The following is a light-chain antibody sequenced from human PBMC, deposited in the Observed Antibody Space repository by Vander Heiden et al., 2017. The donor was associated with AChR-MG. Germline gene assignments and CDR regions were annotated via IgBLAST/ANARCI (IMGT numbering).Light chain of an antibody. CDR2: DTS. CDR3: QHRSCWPPYP. V-gene: IGKV3-11*01. Sequence: EIVLTQSPATLSLSPGDTAALSCRASENIDRYIVWYQHKPGQSPRLLITDTSNRATGTPPRFSGSGSGTDFTLTISSLEPEDFAVYYCQHRSCWPPYPFGPGTRLEI. CDR1: ENIDRY. J-gene: IGKJ2*01.